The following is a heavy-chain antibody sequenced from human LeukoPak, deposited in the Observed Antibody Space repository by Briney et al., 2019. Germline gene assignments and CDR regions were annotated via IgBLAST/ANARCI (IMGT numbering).Heavy chain of an antibody. CDR3: ARDRIGVYGFWSGYDKYGMDV. V-gene: IGHV3-21*01. CDR2: ISSSSSYI. D-gene: IGHD3-3*01. CDR1: GFTFSSNA. J-gene: IGHJ6*02. Sequence: GGSLRLSCAASGFTFSSNAMSWVRQAPGKGLEWVSSISSSSSYIYYADSVKGRFTISRDNAKNSLYLQMNSLRAEDTAVYYCARDRIGVYGFWSGYDKYGMDVWGQGTTVTVSS.